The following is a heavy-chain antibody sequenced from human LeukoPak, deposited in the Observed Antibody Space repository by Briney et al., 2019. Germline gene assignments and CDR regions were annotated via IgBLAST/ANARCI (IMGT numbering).Heavy chain of an antibody. V-gene: IGHV3-23*01. CDR1: GFTFSAYA. CDR3: AKVAYSGSGSYYNLRPYFDY. J-gene: IGHJ4*02. CDR2: ISGSGGST. Sequence: PGGSLRLSCAASGFTFSAYAMSWVRQAPGKGLEWVSSISGSGGSTYYADSVKGRFTISRDNSKNTVYLQMNSLRAEDTAVYYCAKVAYSGSGSYYNLRPYFDYWGQGTLVTVSS. D-gene: IGHD3-10*01.